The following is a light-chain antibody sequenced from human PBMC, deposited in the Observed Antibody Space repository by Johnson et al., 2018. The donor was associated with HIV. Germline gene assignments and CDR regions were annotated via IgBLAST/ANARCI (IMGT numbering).Light chain of an antibody. CDR1: SSTIGNNY. J-gene: IGLJ1*01. CDR3: GTWDTSLTKGGV. CDR2: KND. V-gene: IGLV1-51*02. Sequence: QSVLTQPPSVSAAPGQKVTISCSGSSSTIGNNYVSWYQVLPGTAPKLLIYKNDKRPSGIPDRFSGSKSGTSATLRITGLQTGDEADYYCGTWDTSLTKGGVFGTGTKVTVL.